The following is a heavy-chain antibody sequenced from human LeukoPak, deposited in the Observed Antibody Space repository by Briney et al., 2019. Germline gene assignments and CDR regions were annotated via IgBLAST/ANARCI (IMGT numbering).Heavy chain of an antibody. Sequence: GGSLRLSCAASGFTFSSYSMNWVRQAPGKGLEWVSSISSSSSYIYYADSVKGRFTISRDNAKNSLYLQMNSLRAEDTAVYYCARSKGRDFQAPNDYWDQGTLVTVSS. CDR2: ISSSSSYI. V-gene: IGHV3-21*01. CDR3: ARSKGRDFQAPNDY. D-gene: IGHD3-3*01. J-gene: IGHJ4*02. CDR1: GFTFSSYS.